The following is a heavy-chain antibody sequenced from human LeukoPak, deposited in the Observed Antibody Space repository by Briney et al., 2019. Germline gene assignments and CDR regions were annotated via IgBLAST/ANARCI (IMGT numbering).Heavy chain of an antibody. V-gene: IGHV4-30-4*08. CDR3: ARPTRNYYDSSGSDAFDI. CDR1: GGSISSGDYY. CDR2: IYYSGST. J-gene: IGHJ3*02. D-gene: IGHD3-22*01. Sequence: PSETLSLTCTVSGGSISSGDYYWSWIRQPPGKGLEWIGYIYYSGSTYYNPPLKSRVAISVDTSKNQFSLKLSSVTAADTAVYYCARPTRNYYDSSGSDAFDIWGQGTMVTVSS.